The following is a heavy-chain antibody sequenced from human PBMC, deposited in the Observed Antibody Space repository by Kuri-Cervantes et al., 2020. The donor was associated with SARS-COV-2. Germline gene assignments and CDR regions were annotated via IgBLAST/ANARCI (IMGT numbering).Heavy chain of an antibody. V-gene: IGHV4-39*07. D-gene: IGHD2-2*02. J-gene: IGHJ5*02. Sequence: SETLSLTCTVSGGSISSSSYYWGWIRQPPGKGLEWIGSIYHSGSTYYNPSLKSRVTISVDTSKNQFSLKLSSVTAADTAVYYCARGIVVVPAAIRGELYNWFDPWGQGTLVTVSS. CDR1: GGSISSSSYY. CDR3: ARGIVVVPAAIRGELYNWFDP. CDR2: IYHSGST.